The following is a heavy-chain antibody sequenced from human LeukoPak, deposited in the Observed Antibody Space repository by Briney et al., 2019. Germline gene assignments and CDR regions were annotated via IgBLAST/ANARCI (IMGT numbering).Heavy chain of an antibody. Sequence: TGGSLRLSCAASGFTVSSNYMSWVRQAPGKGLEWVSVIYSGGSTYYADSVKGRFTISRDNSKNTLYLQMNSLRAEDTAVYYCARDRAGGSGSYYYYHGMDVWGQGTTVTVSS. CDR3: ARDRAGGSGSYYYYHGMDV. CDR1: GFTVSSNY. V-gene: IGHV3-66*01. J-gene: IGHJ6*02. CDR2: IYSGGST. D-gene: IGHD3-10*01.